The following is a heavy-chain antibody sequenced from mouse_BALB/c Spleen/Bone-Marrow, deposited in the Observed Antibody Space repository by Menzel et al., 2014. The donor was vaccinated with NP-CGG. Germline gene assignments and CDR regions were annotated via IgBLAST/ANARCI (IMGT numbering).Heavy chain of an antibody. CDR1: GYTFTSYW. D-gene: IGHD3-3*01. Sequence: QVQLQQSGAELVRPGASVKLSCKASGYTFTSYWINWVKQRPGQGLEWIGNIYPSDSYTNYNQKFKDKATLTVDKSSSTVYMQLSSPTSEDSAVYYCTRRGTGNAMDYWGQGTSVTVSS. J-gene: IGHJ4*01. CDR2: IYPSDSYT. V-gene: IGHV1-69*02. CDR3: TRRGTGNAMDY.